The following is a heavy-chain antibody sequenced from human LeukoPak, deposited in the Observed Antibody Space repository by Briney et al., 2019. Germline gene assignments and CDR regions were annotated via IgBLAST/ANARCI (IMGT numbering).Heavy chain of an antibody. CDR2: IWYDGSNK. CDR1: GFTFSSYG. J-gene: IGHJ4*02. Sequence: GGSLRLSCAASGFTFSSYGMHWVRQAPGKGLEWVAVIWYDGSNKYYADSVKGRFTISRDNSKNTLYLQMNSLRAEDTAVYYCARKDYYDILDSWGQGTLVTVSS. CDR3: ARKDYYDILDS. D-gene: IGHD3-9*01. V-gene: IGHV3-33*01.